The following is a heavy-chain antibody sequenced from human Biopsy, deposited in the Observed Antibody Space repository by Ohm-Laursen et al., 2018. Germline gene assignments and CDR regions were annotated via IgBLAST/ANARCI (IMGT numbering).Heavy chain of an antibody. CDR2: INSVGTI. J-gene: IGHJ4*02. D-gene: IGHD3-16*01. Sequence: SLRLSCSASGFIFSDYYMSWIRQAPGRGLEWVSNINSVGTIYYADSVRGRFTISRDNAKNSLYLQMNSLRVDDTAMYYCAGAGGHSFWGQGALVTVSS. V-gene: IGHV3-11*04. CDR1: GFIFSDYY. CDR3: AGAGGHSF.